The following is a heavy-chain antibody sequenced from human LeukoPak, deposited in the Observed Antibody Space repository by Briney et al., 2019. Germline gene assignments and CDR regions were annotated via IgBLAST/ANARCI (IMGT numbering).Heavy chain of an antibody. D-gene: IGHD4-17*01. J-gene: IGHJ6*03. Sequence: SETLSLTCAVYGGSFSGYYWSWIRQPPGKGLEWIGEINHSGSTNYNPSLKSRVTISVDTSENQFSLKLSSVTAADTAVYYCARGQAYGDYGSYYYYYMHVGGKGTTVTVSS. V-gene: IGHV4-34*01. CDR1: GGSFSGYY. CDR2: INHSGST. CDR3: ARGQAYGDYGSYYYYYMHV.